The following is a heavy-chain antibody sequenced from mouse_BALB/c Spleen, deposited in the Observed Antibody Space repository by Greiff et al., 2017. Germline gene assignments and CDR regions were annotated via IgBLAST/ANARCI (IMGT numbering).Heavy chain of an antibody. CDR3: ARPVYGNYFAY. D-gene: IGHD2-1*01. V-gene: IGHV14-3*02. CDR2: IDPANGNT. J-gene: IGHJ3*01. Sequence: VQLQQSGAELVKPGASVKLSCTASGFNIKDTYMHWVKQRPEQGLEWIGRIDPANGNTKYDPKFQGKATITADTSSNTAYLQLSSLTSEDTAVYYCARPVYGNYFAYWGQGTLVTVSA. CDR1: GFNIKDTY.